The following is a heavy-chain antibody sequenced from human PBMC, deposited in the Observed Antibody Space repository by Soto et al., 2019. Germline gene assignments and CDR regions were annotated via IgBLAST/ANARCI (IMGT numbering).Heavy chain of an antibody. D-gene: IGHD6-13*01. CDR1: GYPFTSYG. CDR2: IRPYNGNT. Sequence: QVQLVQSGAEVKKPGASVKVSCTASGYPFTSYGISWVRQAPGPGVEWMGWIRPYNGNTNSAQNLQGRVTMTTDTSTSAAYMELRSLRSDDTAVYYCARKGVTGSWYGGGHDHWGQGTLVTVSS. J-gene: IGHJ4*02. V-gene: IGHV1-18*04. CDR3: ARKGVTGSWYGGGHDH.